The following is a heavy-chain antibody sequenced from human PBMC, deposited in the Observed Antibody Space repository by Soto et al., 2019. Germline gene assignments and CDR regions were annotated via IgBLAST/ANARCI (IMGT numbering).Heavy chain of an antibody. D-gene: IGHD2-2*01. J-gene: IGHJ4*02. Sequence: GGSLRLSCAASGFTVTNNEMSWVRQAPGKGLEWVSILYSGGNTYCADSVEGRFTISRDGSKNTLYLHMNSLRAEDTAVYYCALRRVAYADYWGQGTLVTVSS. CDR3: ALRRVAYADY. CDR1: GFTVTNNE. CDR2: LYSGGNT. V-gene: IGHV3-53*01.